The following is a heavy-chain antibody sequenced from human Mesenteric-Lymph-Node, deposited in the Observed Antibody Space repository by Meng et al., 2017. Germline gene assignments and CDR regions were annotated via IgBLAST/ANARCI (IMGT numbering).Heavy chain of an antibody. V-gene: IGHV4-30-4*01. D-gene: IGHD1-26*01. CDR2: IYYSGST. J-gene: IGHJ4*02. Sequence: QAQLQESGPGLVKPYQTLSLTCTVSVDSFNSPDYYWSWIRQPPEKGLEWIGYIYYSGSTYYNPSLKSRVSISGDTSNKQFSLKLTSVTAADTAVYYCARSPYSGSALPFFDYWGQGSLVTV. CDR1: VDSFNSPDYY. CDR3: ARSPYSGSALPFFDY.